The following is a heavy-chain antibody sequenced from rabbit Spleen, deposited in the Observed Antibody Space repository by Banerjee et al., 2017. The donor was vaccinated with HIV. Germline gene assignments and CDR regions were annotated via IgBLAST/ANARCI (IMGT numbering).Heavy chain of an antibody. Sequence: QEQLEESGGGLVKPEGSLTLTCKASGFSFSDRDVMCWVRQAPGKGLEWIACINTATGKAVYATWAKGRFTISRTSSTTVTLRMTSLTAADRAAYFCARDLVGVIGWNFYLWGPGTLVTVS. V-gene: IGHV1S45*01. CDR1: GFSFSDRDV. CDR2: INTATGKA. J-gene: IGHJ4*01. D-gene: IGHD1-1*01. CDR3: ARDLVGVIGWNFYL.